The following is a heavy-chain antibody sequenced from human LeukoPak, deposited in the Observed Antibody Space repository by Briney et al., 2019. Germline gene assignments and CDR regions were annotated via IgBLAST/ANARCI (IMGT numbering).Heavy chain of an antibody. CDR1: GFTFGDYA. D-gene: IGHD3-10*01. CDR3: TRQTFYYGSWSYTFDF. Sequence: GGSLRLSCTTSGFTFGDYAMSWFRQTPGKGLEWVGFIRSKASGGTTEYAASVKGRFTISRDDSKSIAYLQMNSLKTEDTAVYYCTRQTFYYGSWSYTFDFWGQGTQVTVSS. J-gene: IGHJ4*02. V-gene: IGHV3-49*03. CDR2: IRSKASGGTT.